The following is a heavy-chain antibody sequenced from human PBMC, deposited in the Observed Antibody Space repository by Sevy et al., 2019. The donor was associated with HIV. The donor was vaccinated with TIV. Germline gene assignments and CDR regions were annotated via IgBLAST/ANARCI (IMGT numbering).Heavy chain of an antibody. J-gene: IGHJ4*02. Sequence: SVKVSCKASGGTFSSYAISWVRQAPGQGLEWMGGIIPIFGTTNYAQKFQGRVTITADKSTSTAYMELSSLRSEDTAVYYCTLLYYYDSSGYPKHFDYWGQGTLVTVSS. V-gene: IGHV1-69*06. CDR2: IIPIFGTT. CDR3: TLLYYYDSSGYPKHFDY. D-gene: IGHD3-22*01. CDR1: GGTFSSYA.